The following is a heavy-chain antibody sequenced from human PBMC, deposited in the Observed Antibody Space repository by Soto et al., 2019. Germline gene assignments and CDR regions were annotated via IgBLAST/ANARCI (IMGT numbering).Heavy chain of an antibody. CDR2: ISYDGSNK. V-gene: IGHV3-30-3*01. CDR1: GFTFSSYA. CDR3: ARDLDYGDLTAYYYYGMDV. D-gene: IGHD4-17*01. J-gene: IGHJ6*02. Sequence: GGSLRLSCAASGFTFSSYAMHWVRQAPGKGLEWVAVISYDGSNKYYADSVKGRFTISRDNSKNTLYLQMNSLRAEDTAVYYCARDLDYGDLTAYYYYGMDVWGQGTTVTVSS.